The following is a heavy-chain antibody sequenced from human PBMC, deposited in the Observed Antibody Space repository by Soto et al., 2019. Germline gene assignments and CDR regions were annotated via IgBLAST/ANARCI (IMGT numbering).Heavy chain of an antibody. D-gene: IGHD6-19*01. Sequence: GGSLRLSCAASGFTFSSYAMHWVRQAPGKGLEYVSAISSNGGSTYYANSVKGRFTISRDNSKNTLYLQMGSLRAEDMAVYYCTTVEAVAGTTRGDAFDIWGQGTMVTVSS. CDR2: ISSNGGST. J-gene: IGHJ3*02. CDR1: GFTFSSYA. CDR3: TTVEAVAGTTRGDAFDI. V-gene: IGHV3-64*01.